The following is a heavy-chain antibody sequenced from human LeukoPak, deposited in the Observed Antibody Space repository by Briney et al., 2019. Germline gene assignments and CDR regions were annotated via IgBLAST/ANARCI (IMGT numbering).Heavy chain of an antibody. CDR1: GYTFTSYY. D-gene: IGHD3-22*01. J-gene: IGHJ4*02. V-gene: IGHV1-46*01. Sequence: ASVKVSCKASGYTFTSYYMHWVRQAPGQGLEWMGIINPSGGSTSYAQKFQGRVTMTRDMSTSTVYMELSSLRSEDTAVYYCARDHHYYDSSGYDEGYWGQGTLVTVSS. CDR2: INPSGGST. CDR3: ARDHHYYDSSGYDEGY.